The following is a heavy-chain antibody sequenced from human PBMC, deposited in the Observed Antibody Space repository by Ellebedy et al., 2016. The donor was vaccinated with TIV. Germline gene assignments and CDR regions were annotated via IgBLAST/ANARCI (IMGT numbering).Heavy chain of an antibody. J-gene: IGHJ4*02. V-gene: IGHV3-30*18. D-gene: IGHD7-27*01. CDR3: AKDLKPGFANQIELG. CDR1: GFTFISFG. Sequence: GESLKISCTASGFTFISFGMFWVRQAPGKGLEWVAVISYDGSNKHYADSAKGRFTISRDDSKDTLYLQMNSLTAEDTALYYCAKDLKPGFANQIELGWGQGTLVTVSS. CDR2: ISYDGSNK.